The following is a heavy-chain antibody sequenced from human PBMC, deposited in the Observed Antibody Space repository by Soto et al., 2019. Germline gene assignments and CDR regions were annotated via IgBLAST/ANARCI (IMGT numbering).Heavy chain of an antibody. CDR3: AKVYGVRGFYYYYGMDV. J-gene: IGHJ6*02. V-gene: IGHV3-23*01. Sequence: GGSLRLSCAASGFTFSSYAMSWVRQAPGKGLEWVSAISGSGGSTYYADSVKGRFTISRDNSKNTLYLQMNSLRAEDTAVYYCAKVYGVRGFYYYYGMDVWGQGTTVTVSS. D-gene: IGHD3-10*01. CDR1: GFTFSSYA. CDR2: ISGSGGST.